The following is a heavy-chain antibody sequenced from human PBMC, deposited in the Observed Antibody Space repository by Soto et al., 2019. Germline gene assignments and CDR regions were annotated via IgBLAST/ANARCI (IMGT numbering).Heavy chain of an antibody. CDR3: AKRATTVPTPGNYFDC. D-gene: IGHD1-1*01. CDR1: VFSFSDYS. CDR2: LTSRGTT. J-gene: IGHJ4*02. V-gene: IGHV3-23*01. Sequence: GGSLRLSCADSVFSFSDYSMPWVRQAPGRGLEWVSTLTSRGTTFYADSVKGRFTISRDNSKNTLSLQMHSLRTEDTALYYCAKRATTVPTPGNYFDCWGQGTLVTVSS.